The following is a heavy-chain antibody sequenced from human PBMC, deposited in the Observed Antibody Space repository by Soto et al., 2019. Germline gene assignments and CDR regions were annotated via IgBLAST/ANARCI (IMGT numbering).Heavy chain of an antibody. J-gene: IGHJ4*02. D-gene: IGHD5-12*01. Sequence: VQLLESGGGLVQPGGSLRLSCAASGFTVSNNYIYWVRQAPGKGLECVSIIYTGGSTYYADSVKGRFTISRDNSQNTVYLQMNSLRAEDMALYYCAGGGSGYDPIDYWGQGTLVTVSS. V-gene: IGHV3-66*01. CDR3: AGGGSGYDPIDY. CDR1: GFTVSNNY. CDR2: IYTGGST.